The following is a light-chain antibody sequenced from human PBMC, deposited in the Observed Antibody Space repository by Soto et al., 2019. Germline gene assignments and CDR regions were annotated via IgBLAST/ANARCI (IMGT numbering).Light chain of an antibody. CDR3: LQDYNYPHT. CDR2: AAS. V-gene: IGKV1-6*01. CDR1: QDIRTD. Sequence: AIQMTQSPSSLSASVGDRVTITCRASQDIRTDVAWYQQKPGKAPKLLIYAASSLQSGVSSRFSGGGSGTDFTLTISSLQPEDFATYYCLQDYNYPHTIGQWTKLEIK. J-gene: IGKJ2*01.